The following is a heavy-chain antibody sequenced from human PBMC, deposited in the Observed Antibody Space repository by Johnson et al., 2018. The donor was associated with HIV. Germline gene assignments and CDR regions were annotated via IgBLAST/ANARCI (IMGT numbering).Heavy chain of an antibody. CDR3: AKDILLGGMGGAFDI. CDR1: GFSFSNFA. D-gene: IGHD3-16*01. CDR2: IKQDGSEK. V-gene: IGHV3-7*01. J-gene: IGHJ3*02. Sequence: EVQLVESGGGLVQPGGSLRLSCTASGFSFSNFAMGWVRQAPGKGLEWVANIKQDGSEKYYVDSVKGRFTISRDNAKNSLYLQMNSLRAEDTALYYCAKDILLGGMGGAFDIGGQGTMVTVSS.